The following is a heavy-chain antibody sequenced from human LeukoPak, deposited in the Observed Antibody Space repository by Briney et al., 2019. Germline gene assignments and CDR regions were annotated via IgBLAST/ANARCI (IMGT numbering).Heavy chain of an antibody. V-gene: IGHV1-69*06. CDR3: AREGGVVHTYCGGDCPPSWFDP. J-gene: IGHJ5*02. CDR1: GGTFSSYA. D-gene: IGHD2-21*02. CDR2: IIPIFGTA. Sequence: ASVKVSCKASGGTFSSYAISWVRQAPGQGLEWMGGIIPIFGTANYAQKFQGRVTITADKSTSTAYMELSSLRSEDTAVYYCAREGGVVHTYCGGDCPPSWFDPWGQGTLVTVSS.